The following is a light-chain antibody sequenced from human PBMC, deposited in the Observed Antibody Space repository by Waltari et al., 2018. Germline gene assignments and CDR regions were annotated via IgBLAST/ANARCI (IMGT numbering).Light chain of an antibody. CDR1: KLGDQF. CDR2: LDS. J-gene: IGLJ3*02. V-gene: IGLV3-1*01. Sequence: SHELTQPPSVSVSPGQTATITCSGDKLGDQFASWYQQRPGQSPVLVIYLDSKRPSGIPGRFSGSNSGKTATLTISGTQATDEADYYCQAWASTYWAFGGGTKLTVL. CDR3: QAWASTYWA.